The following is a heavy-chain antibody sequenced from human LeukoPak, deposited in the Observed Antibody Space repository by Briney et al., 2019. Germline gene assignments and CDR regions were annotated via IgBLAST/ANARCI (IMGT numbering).Heavy chain of an antibody. CDR1: GGSFSGAS. V-gene: IGHV4-34*01. J-gene: IGHJ4*02. CDR3: ARRLTITARNDLDS. D-gene: IGHD1-1*01. Sequence: PSDTLSLPCAVFGGSFSGASLTWIRQPPGKGLEWIGEINHSGSTNYNPSLKSRVTISLDSSKNQFSLRLTSVTAADTAVYYCARRLTITARNDLDSWSQGTLVTVSS. CDR2: INHSGST.